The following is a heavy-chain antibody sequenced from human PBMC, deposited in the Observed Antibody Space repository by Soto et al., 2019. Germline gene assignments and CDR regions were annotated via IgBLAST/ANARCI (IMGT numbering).Heavy chain of an antibody. J-gene: IGHJ6*02. Sequence: QVQLVESGGGVVQPGGSLRLSCTTSGFTFNTYGMYWVRQAPGKGLEWVAIIWYDGSNKYYGDSVKGRFTISRDNSKNTLYLQMNSRSAEDTALYYCARGDCTGAYCYSWPFNYGVDVWGQGTTVTVSS. V-gene: IGHV3-33*08. CDR2: IWYDGSNK. CDR1: GFTFNTYG. D-gene: IGHD2-15*01. CDR3: ARGDCTGAYCYSWPFNYGVDV.